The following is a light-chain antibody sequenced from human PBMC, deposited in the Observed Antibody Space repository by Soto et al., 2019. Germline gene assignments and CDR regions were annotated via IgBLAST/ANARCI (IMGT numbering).Light chain of an antibody. CDR3: CSYAGTYNYWV. V-gene: IGLV2-11*01. J-gene: IGLJ3*02. CDR2: DVS. Sequence: QSALTQPRSVSGSPGQSVTISCTGTNSDIGGYNYVSWYQQHPGKAPKAIIYDVSRRPSGVPDRFSGSKSGNTASLTISGLQTEDEADYYCCSYAGTYNYWVFGGGTKLTVL. CDR1: NSDIGGYNY.